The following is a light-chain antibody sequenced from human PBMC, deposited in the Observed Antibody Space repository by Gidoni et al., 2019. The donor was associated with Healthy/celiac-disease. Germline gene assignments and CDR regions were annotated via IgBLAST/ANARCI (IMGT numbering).Light chain of an antibody. CDR3: AAWDDSLNAVV. CDR1: SSNIGNNA. CDR2: YDD. V-gene: IGLV1-36*01. J-gene: IGLJ2*01. Sequence: QSVLTQPPSVPDAPRQRVTISCSGSSSNIGNNAVNWYQQLPGKAPKLLIYYDDLLPSGVSDRFSGSKSGTSASLAISGLQSEDEADYYCAAWDDSLNAVVFGGGTKLTVL.